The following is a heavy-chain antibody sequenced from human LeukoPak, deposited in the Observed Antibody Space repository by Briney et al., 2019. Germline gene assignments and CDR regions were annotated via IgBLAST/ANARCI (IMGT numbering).Heavy chain of an antibody. D-gene: IGHD3-9*01. CDR2: IYYSGST. CDR1: GGSISSYY. V-gene: IGHV4-59*01. CDR3: ASQYETYDIFS. J-gene: IGHJ5*02. Sequence: SETLSLTCTVSGGSISSYYSSWIRQPPGKGLEWIGYIYYSGSTNYNPSLKSRVTISVDTSKNQFSLKLSSVTAADTAVYYCASQYETYDIFSWGQGTLVTVSS.